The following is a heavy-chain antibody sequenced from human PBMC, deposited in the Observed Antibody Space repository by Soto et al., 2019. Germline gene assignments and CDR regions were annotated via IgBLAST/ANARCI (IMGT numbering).Heavy chain of an antibody. V-gene: IGHV1-69*01. J-gene: IGHJ6*02. Sequence: QVQLVQSGAEVRKPGSSVKVSCKASGGSFSSFAFSWVRQAPGQGLEWMGGIIPMFGSANYAQEFLGRVTFTADDSTCTAYMEISGLTFEDTAFYYCAVSLYGVVLHYYYRMDVWGPGTSVTVSS. D-gene: IGHD3-3*01. CDR2: IIPMFGSA. CDR3: AVSLYGVVLHYYYRMDV. CDR1: GGSFSSFA.